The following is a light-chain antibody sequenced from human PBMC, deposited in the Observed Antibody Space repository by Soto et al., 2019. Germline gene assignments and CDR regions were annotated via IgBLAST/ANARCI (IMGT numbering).Light chain of an antibody. CDR2: DAS. Sequence: DIQMTQSPSSLSASVGDRVTISCQASQDINNYLNWYQQKPGKAPKLLIYDASKLETGVPSRFSGSGSGTDFTFTISSLKPEDIATYYCQQYVDLPPTFGGGTKVEIK. J-gene: IGKJ4*01. CDR3: QQYVDLPPT. V-gene: IGKV1-33*01. CDR1: QDINNY.